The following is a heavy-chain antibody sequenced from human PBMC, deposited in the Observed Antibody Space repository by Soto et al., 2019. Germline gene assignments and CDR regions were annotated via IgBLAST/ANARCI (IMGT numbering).Heavy chain of an antibody. CDR1: GYTFTGYY. CDR2: INPNSGGT. J-gene: IGHJ4*02. V-gene: IGHV1-2*04. D-gene: IGHD3-16*01. CDR3: ARGPSLSDDYAWGIYPY. Sequence: ASVKVSCKASGYTFTGYYMHWVRQAPGQGLEWMGWINPNSGGTNYAQKFQGWVTMTRDTSISTAYMELSRPRSDDTAVYYCARGPSLSDDYAWGIYPYWGQGALVTVSS.